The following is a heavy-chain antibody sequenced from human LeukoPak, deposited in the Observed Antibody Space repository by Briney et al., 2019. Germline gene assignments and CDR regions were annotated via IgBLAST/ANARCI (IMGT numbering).Heavy chain of an antibody. CDR3: AKDRYYGSGSYPDY. J-gene: IGHJ4*02. Sequence: GGSLRLSCAASGFTVSTNYMSWVRQAPGKGLEWVSAISGSGGSTYYADSVKGRFTISRDNSKNTLYLQMNSLRAEDTAVYYCAKDRYYGSGSYPDYWGQGTPVTVSS. D-gene: IGHD3-10*01. CDR1: GFTVSTNY. V-gene: IGHV3-23*01. CDR2: ISGSGGST.